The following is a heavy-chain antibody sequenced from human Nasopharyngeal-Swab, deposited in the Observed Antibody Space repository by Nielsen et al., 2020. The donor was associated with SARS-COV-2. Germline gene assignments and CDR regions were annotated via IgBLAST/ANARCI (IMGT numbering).Heavy chain of an antibody. CDR2: IYYSGST. Sequence: SETLSLTCTVSGGSISSNYWAWIRQPPGKGLEWIGYIYYSGSTIYNPSLKSRVTISVHTSKNQFSLKLSSVTAADTAVYYCARGFDPWGQGTLVTVSS. CDR1: GGSISSNY. J-gene: IGHJ5*02. V-gene: IGHV4-59*01. CDR3: ARGFDP.